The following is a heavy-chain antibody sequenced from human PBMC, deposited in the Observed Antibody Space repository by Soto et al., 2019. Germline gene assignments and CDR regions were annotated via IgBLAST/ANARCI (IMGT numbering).Heavy chain of an antibody. D-gene: IGHD3-10*01. CDR3: ARVGGVGNLGY. CDR2: INPSGGST. J-gene: IGHJ4*02. V-gene: IGHV1-46*01. Sequence: QVQLVQSGAEVKKPGASVKVSCKASGYTFTSYYMHWVRQAPGQGLERMGIINPSGGSTSYAQKFQGRVTMTRDTSTSTVYMELSSLRSEDTAVYYCARVGGVGNLGYWGQGTLVTVSS. CDR1: GYTFTSYY.